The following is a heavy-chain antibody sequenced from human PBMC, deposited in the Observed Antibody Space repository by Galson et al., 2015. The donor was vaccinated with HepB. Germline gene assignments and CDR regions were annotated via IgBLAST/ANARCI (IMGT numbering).Heavy chain of an antibody. CDR3: GRMRLPNYGVDV. V-gene: IGHV2-70*11. J-gene: IGHJ6*02. CDR2: FDWDGPK. Sequence: PALVKPTQTLTLTCTFSGFSLNTRGIFMGWFRQPPGKALEWLARFDWDGPKYYNTSLKARLTVSKDTSRNQVVLTMANVAPEDTGTYYCGRMRLPNYGVDVWGPGTTVIVSS. CDR1: GFSLNTRGIF.